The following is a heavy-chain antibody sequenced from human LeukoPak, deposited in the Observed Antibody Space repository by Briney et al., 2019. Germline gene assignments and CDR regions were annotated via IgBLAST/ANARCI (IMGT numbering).Heavy chain of an antibody. CDR1: GFTFSSYS. D-gene: IGHD3-3*01. Sequence: GRSLRLSCAPSGFTFSSYSMNCVRQPPGKWLVWVSRIDSDGSSTSYADSVKGRFTICRDNAKNTLYLQMNSLRAEDTAVYYCARGYYDFWSGYYDYGMDVWGQGTTVTVSS. V-gene: IGHV3-74*01. CDR2: IDSDGSST. CDR3: ARGYYDFWSGYYDYGMDV. J-gene: IGHJ6*02.